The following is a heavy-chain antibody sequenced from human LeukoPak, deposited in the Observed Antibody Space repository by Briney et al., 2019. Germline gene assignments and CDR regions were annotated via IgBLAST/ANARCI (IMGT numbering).Heavy chain of an antibody. Sequence: SETLSLTCTVSGGSITSYYWSWLRQPPGKGLEGIGYIYYSGSTNYNPSLKSRVTISVDTSKNQFSLKLSSVTAADTAVYYCASSPVYYGSGSYFRWGQGTLVTVSS. CDR1: GGSITSYY. CDR2: IYYSGST. J-gene: IGHJ4*02. V-gene: IGHV4-59*01. D-gene: IGHD3-10*01. CDR3: ASSPVYYGSGSYFR.